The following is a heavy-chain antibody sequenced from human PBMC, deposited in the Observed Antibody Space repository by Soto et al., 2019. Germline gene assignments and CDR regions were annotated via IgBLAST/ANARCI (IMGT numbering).Heavy chain of an antibody. D-gene: IGHD3-22*01. CDR2: LYYSGST. Sequence: QVQLQESGPGLVKPSQTLSLTCTVSGGSISSGDYYWSWIRQPPGKGLEWIGYLYYSGSTYYNPSLKSRVTISVDTSKNQFSLKLSSVTAADTAVYYCARGPSSDYYDSSGYSWDWFDPWGQGTLVTVSS. V-gene: IGHV4-30-4*01. CDR1: GGSISSGDYY. J-gene: IGHJ5*02. CDR3: ARGPSSDYYDSSGYSWDWFDP.